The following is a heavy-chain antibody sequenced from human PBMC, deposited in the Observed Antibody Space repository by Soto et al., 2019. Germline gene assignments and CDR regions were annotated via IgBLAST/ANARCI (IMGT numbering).Heavy chain of an antibody. Sequence: EVQLLESGGGLVQPGGSLRLSCAASGFTFSSYAMSWVRQAPGKGLEWVSAISGSGGSTYYADSVKGRFTISRDNSKNPLYLQMNSLRAEDTAVYYCAKDPCGGDWYFDLWGRGTLVTVSS. CDR2: ISGSGGST. V-gene: IGHV3-23*01. CDR1: GFTFSSYA. CDR3: AKDPCGGDWYFDL. J-gene: IGHJ2*01. D-gene: IGHD2-21*01.